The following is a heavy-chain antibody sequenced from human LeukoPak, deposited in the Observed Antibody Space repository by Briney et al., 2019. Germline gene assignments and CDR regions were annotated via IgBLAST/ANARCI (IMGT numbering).Heavy chain of an antibody. CDR1: GGSFSGYY. D-gene: IGHD3-9*01. Sequence: AETLSLTCAVYGGSFSGYYWSWIRQPPGKGLEWIGEINHSGSTNYNATLKSRVTISVDTSKNQFSLKLSSVTAADTAVYYCARGLKRDDILTGYSYSPILPATAYYFDYWGQGTLVTVSS. J-gene: IGHJ4*02. V-gene: IGHV4-34*01. CDR3: ARGLKRDDILTGYSYSPILPATAYYFDY. CDR2: INHSGST.